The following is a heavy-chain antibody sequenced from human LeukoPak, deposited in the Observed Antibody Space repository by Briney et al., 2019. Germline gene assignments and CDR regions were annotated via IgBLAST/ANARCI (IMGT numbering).Heavy chain of an antibody. CDR3: ASRDTMHCGGDCSYDAFDI. J-gene: IGHJ3*02. D-gene: IGHD2-21*01. V-gene: IGHV5-51*01. CDR2: IYPGDSDT. CDR1: GYSFTSYW. Sequence: GESLKISCKGSGYSFTSYWIGWVRQMPGKGLEWMGIIYPGDSDTRYSPSFQGQVTISADKSISTAYLQWSSLKASDTAMYYCASRDTMHCGGDCSYDAFDIWGQGTMVTVSS.